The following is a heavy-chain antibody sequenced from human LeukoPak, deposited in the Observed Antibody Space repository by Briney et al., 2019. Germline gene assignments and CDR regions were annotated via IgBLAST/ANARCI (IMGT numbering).Heavy chain of an antibody. CDR3: AKEGLQDYYDSSGYYFDY. CDR1: GFTFSSYA. Sequence: GGSLRLSCAASGFTFSSYAMSWVRQAPGKGLEWVSAISGSGGSTYYADSVKGRFTISRDNSNNTLYLQMNSPRAEDTAVYYCAKEGLQDYYDSSGYYFDYWGQGTLVTVSS. J-gene: IGHJ4*02. D-gene: IGHD3-22*01. CDR2: ISGSGGST. V-gene: IGHV3-23*01.